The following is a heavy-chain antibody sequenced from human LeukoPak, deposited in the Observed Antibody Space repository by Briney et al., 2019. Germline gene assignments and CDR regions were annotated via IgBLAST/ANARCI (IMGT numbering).Heavy chain of an antibody. CDR2: VSSGTTYI. CDR1: GFTFSNNW. D-gene: IGHD1-26*01. J-gene: IGHJ4*02. CDR3: ARGIVGTTETTFDY. Sequence: GGSLRLSCAASGFTFSNNWMEWVRQPPGKGLEWVSSVSSGTTYIHYADSVKGRFTMSRDNAKNSLFLQMNSLRAEDTAVYYCARGIVGTTETTFDYWGQGTLVTVSS. V-gene: IGHV3-21*01.